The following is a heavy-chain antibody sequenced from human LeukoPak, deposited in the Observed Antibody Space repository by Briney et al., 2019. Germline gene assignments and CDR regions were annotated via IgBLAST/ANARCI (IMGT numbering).Heavy chain of an antibody. J-gene: IGHJ4*02. CDR3: AKWAVGATIYFDY. CDR1: GFIFSSYW. V-gene: IGHV3-7*03. D-gene: IGHD1-26*01. Sequence: GGSLRLSCAASGFIFSSYWMSWVRQAPGKGLEWVANIKQDGSEKYYVDSVKGRFTISRDNAKNSLYLQMNSLRAEDTALYYCAKWAVGATIYFDYWGQGTLVTVSS. CDR2: IKQDGSEK.